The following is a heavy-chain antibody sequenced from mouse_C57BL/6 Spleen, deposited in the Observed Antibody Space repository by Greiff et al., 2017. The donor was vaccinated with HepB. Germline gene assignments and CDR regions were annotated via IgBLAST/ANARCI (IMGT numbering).Heavy chain of an antibody. D-gene: IGHD2-2*01. CDR3: TTGEWLPFAY. J-gene: IGHJ3*01. Sequence: VQLQQSGAELVRPGASVKLSCTASGFNIKDDYMHWVKQRPEQGLEWIGWIDPENGDTEYASKFQGKATITADTSSNTAYLQLSSLTSEDTAVYYCTTGEWLPFAYWGQGTLVTVSA. V-gene: IGHV14-4*01. CDR1: GFNIKDDY. CDR2: IDPENGDT.